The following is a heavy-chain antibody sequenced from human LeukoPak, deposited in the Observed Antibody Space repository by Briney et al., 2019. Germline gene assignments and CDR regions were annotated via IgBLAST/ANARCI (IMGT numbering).Heavy chain of an antibody. CDR2: TYYSRSNWYN. CDR1: GDSVSTNSGG. V-gene: IGHV6-1*01. J-gene: IGHJ6*03. CDR3: ARRSNLDSSSWCYYYYMDV. D-gene: IGHD6-13*01. Sequence: QSQTLSLTCAISGDSVSTNSGGWNWIRQSPSRGLEWLGRTYYSRSNWYNDYAVSVKSRITINPDTSKNQFSLQLNSVTPEDTAVYYCARRSNLDSSSWCYYYYMDVWGKGTTVTISS.